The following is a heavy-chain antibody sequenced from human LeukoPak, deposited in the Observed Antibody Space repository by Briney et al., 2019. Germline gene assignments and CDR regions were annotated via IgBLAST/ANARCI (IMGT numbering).Heavy chain of an antibody. CDR1: GFIFSNYG. J-gene: IGHJ5*02. CDR3: AHGDYDFWSGPRT. V-gene: IGHV3-30*03. Sequence: PGGSLRLSCAASGFIFSNYGIHWVRQAPGKGLEWVAVISYDGSNKYYADSVKGRFTISRDNSKNTLYLQMNSLRAEDTAVYYCAHGDYDFWSGPRTWGQGTLVTVSS. D-gene: IGHD3-3*01. CDR2: ISYDGSNK.